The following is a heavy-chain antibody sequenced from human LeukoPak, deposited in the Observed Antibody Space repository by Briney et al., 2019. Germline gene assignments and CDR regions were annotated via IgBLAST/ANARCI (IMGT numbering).Heavy chain of an antibody. Sequence: GGSLRPSCAASGFTVSSNYMSWVRQAPGKGLEWVSVIYSGGSTYYADSVKGRFTISRDNSKNTLYLQMNSLRAEDTAVYYCARDRAGTIDYWGQGTLVTVSS. V-gene: IGHV3-66*01. J-gene: IGHJ4*02. CDR1: GFTVSSNY. D-gene: IGHD6-13*01. CDR2: IYSGGST. CDR3: ARDRAGTIDY.